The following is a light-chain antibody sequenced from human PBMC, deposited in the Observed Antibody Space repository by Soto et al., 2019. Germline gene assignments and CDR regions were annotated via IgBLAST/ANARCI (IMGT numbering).Light chain of an antibody. CDR3: SSYTSISTLWV. V-gene: IGLV2-14*01. J-gene: IGLJ3*02. Sequence: QSALTQPASVSGSPGQSITISCTGTSSDVGGYNYVSWYQQHPGKAPKLMIYEVSNRPSGVSNRFSGSKSGNTASLTISGLQAEDEADYYCSSYTSISTLWVFGGGTKVTVL. CDR2: EVS. CDR1: SSDVGGYNY.